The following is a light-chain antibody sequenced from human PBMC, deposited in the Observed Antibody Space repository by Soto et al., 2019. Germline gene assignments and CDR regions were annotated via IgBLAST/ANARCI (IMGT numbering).Light chain of an antibody. J-gene: IGLJ1*01. CDR2: DVS. CDR1: SSVVGGYNY. CDR3: SSYSSSSTRV. Sequence: SAPTPPASVSGSPGPSVTISCTGTSSVVGGYNYVSWYQQHPGKAPKLMIYDVSNRPSGVSNRFSGSKSGNTASLTISGLQAEDEADYYCSSYSSSSTRVFGTGTKVTVL. V-gene: IGLV2-14*01.